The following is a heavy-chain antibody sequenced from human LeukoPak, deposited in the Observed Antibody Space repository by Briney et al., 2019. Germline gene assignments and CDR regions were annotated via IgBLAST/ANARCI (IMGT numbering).Heavy chain of an antibody. CDR1: GYSFTSYW. CDR3: AIPPFPGIAVAGSGATFDY. Sequence: GESLKISCKGSGYSFTSYWIGWVRQMPGKGLEWMGIIYPGDSDTRYSPSFQGQVTISADKSISTAYLQWSSLKASDTAMYYCAIPPFPGIAVAGSGATFDYWGQGTLVTVSS. D-gene: IGHD6-19*01. J-gene: IGHJ4*02. V-gene: IGHV5-51*01. CDR2: IYPGDSDT.